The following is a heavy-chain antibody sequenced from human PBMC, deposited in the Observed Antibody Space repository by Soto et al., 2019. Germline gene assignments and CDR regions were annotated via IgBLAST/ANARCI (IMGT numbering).Heavy chain of an antibody. CDR1: GFTFSTYA. J-gene: IGHJ6*02. Sequence: GGSLRLSCAVSGFTFSTYAMHWVRQAPGKGLEWVAIIWFDGVKQYYTDSVRGRFTISMDSSNNTVFLQMNTLRAEDTALYYCTRAGFDVWGQGTTVTVSS. V-gene: IGHV3-33*01. CDR2: IWFDGVKQ. CDR3: TRAGFDV.